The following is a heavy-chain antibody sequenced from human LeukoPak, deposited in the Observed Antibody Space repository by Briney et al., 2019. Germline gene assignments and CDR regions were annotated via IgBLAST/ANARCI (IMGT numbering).Heavy chain of an antibody. CDR3: ARIPNSANFPLWLDP. V-gene: IGHV3-21*01. J-gene: IGHJ5*02. Sequence: PGGSLRLSCAASGFSFSNFTMNWVRQAPGKGLEWVSSISSSSSNTYYADSVKGRFTITRDDAQNSLYLQMNSLRAEDTAVYYCARIPNSANFPLWLDPWGQGTLVTVSS. CDR2: ISSSSSNT. CDR1: GFSFSNFT. D-gene: IGHD4/OR15-4a*01.